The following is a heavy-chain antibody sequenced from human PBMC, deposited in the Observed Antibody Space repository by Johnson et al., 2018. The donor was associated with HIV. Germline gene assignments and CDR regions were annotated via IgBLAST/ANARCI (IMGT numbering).Heavy chain of an antibody. CDR3: ARSWAYYYALTDAFDI. D-gene: IGHD3-10*01. Sequence: QVQLVESGGGLVKPGGSLRLSCAASGFTFSDYYMSWIRQAPGRGLEWVSYISSSGSTIYYADSVKGRFTISRDNAKNSLYLQMNSRRAEDTAVYYCARSWAYYYALTDAFDIWGRGTLVTVSS. CDR2: ISSSGSTI. J-gene: IGHJ3*02. CDR1: GFTFSDYY. V-gene: IGHV3-11*01.